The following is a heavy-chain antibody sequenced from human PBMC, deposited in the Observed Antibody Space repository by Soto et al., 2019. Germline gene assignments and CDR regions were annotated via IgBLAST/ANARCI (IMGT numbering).Heavy chain of an antibody. V-gene: IGHV3-7*01. Sequence: GGSLRLSCAASGFTFSSYWMSWVRQAPWRGLEWVANIKQDGSEKYYVDSVKGRFTISRDNAKNSLYLQMNSLRAEDTAVYYCARDQRDIVLVPAAMGGHWFDPWGQGTLVTVSS. CDR2: IKQDGSEK. CDR3: ARDQRDIVLVPAAMGGHWFDP. D-gene: IGHD2-2*01. CDR1: GFTFSSYW. J-gene: IGHJ5*02.